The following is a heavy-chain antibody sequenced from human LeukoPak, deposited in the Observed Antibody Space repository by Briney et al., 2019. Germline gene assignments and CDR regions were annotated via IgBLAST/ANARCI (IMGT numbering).Heavy chain of an antibody. J-gene: IGHJ4*02. V-gene: IGHV3-9*01. CDR2: ISWNSGSI. D-gene: IGHD3-10*01. CDR1: GFTFDDYA. Sequence: GGSLRLSCAASGFTFDDYAMHWVRQAPGKGLEWVSGISWNSGSIGYADSVKGRFTISRDNAKNSLYLQMNSLRAEDTALYYCAKDTSLLWFGELGHWGQGTMVTVSS. CDR3: AKDTSLLWFGELGH.